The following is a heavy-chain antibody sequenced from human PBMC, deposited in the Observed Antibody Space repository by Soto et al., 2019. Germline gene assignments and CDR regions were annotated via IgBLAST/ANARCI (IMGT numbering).Heavy chain of an antibody. D-gene: IGHD1-1*01. CDR2: ISRDGNAI. V-gene: IGHV3-11*01. J-gene: IGHJ5*02. CDR1: GFIFSDYY. CDR3: ARGAEMSSLTKWFDP. Sequence: LRLSCAASGFIFSDYYMSWIRQSPWKGLEWLAYISRDGNAIFYADSVIGRFTVSRDNAKNSLFLQMDDLRAEDTAMFFCARGAEMSSLTKWFDPWGQGTLVTVSS.